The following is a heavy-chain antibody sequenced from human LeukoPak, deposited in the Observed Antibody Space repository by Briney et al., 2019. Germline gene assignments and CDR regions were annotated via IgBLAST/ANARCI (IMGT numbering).Heavy chain of an antibody. Sequence: PSETLSLTCAVSGYSVSSGYYWTWIRQPAGRGLEWIGRIYTSGSTNYNPSLKSRATISVDTSKNQFSLRLTSVTAADTAVYYCARGGAYCGGDCYSDDAFDIWGPGTMVTVSS. V-gene: IGHV4-61*02. J-gene: IGHJ3*02. CDR3: ARGGAYCGGDCYSDDAFDI. D-gene: IGHD2-21*02. CDR1: GYSVSSGYY. CDR2: IYTSGST.